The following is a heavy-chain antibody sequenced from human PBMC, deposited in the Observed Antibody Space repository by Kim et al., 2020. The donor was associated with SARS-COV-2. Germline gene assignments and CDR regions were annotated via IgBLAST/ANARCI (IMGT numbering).Heavy chain of an antibody. CDR3: ASWGIPGYSYGHRGYYFDY. CDR2: INHSGST. Sequence: SETLSLTCAVYGGSFSGYYWSWIRQPPGKGLEWIGEINHSGSTNYNPSLKSRVTISVDTSKNQFSLKLSSVTAADTAVYYCASWGIPGYSYGHRGYYFDYWGQGTLVTVSS. CDR1: GGSFSGYY. J-gene: IGHJ4*02. V-gene: IGHV4-34*01. D-gene: IGHD5-18*01.